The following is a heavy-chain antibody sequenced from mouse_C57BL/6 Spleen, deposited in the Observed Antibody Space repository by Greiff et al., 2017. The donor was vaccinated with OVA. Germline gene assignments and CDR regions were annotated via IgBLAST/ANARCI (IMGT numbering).Heavy chain of an antibody. J-gene: IGHJ3*01. D-gene: IGHD2-5*01. V-gene: IGHV1-53*01. CDR3: ARSESNYLAWFAY. CDR1: GYTFTSYW. Sequence: VQLQQPGTELVKPGASVKLSCKASGYTFTSYWMHWVKQRPGQGLEWIGNINPSNGGTNYNEKFKSKATLTVDKSSSTAYMQLSSLTSEDSAVYYCARSESNYLAWFAYWGQGTLVTVSA. CDR2: INPSNGGT.